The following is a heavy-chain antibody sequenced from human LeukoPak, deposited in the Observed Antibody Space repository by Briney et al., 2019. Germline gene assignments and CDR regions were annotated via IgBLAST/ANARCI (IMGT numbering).Heavy chain of an antibody. CDR2: IYYSGST. J-gene: IGHJ6*03. CDR1: GGSISSYY. CDR3: ARQMDTAMVTGHYYYYMDV. V-gene: IGHV4-59*08. Sequence: SETLSVTCTVSGGSISSYYWSWIRQPPGKGLEWIGYIYYSGSTNYNPSLKSRVTISVDTSKNQFSLKLSSVTAADTAVYYCARQMDTAMVTGHYYYYMDVWGKGTTVTVPS. D-gene: IGHD5-18*01.